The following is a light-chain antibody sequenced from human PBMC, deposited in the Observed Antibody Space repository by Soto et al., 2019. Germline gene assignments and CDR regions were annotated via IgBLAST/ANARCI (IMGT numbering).Light chain of an antibody. V-gene: IGKV3-20*01. J-gene: IGKJ1*01. CDR1: QSVSSSY. CDR3: QQYGSSPGT. Sequence: EIVLTQSPGTLSLSPGAGATLSCRASQSVSSSYLAWYQQKPGQAPRLLIYDASSRATAIPDRFSGSGSGTDFTLTISRLEPEDFAVYYCQQYGSSPGTFGQGTKV. CDR2: DAS.